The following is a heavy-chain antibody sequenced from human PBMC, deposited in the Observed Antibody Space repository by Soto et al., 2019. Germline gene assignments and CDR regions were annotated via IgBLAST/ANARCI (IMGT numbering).Heavy chain of an antibody. Sequence: GGSLRLSCAASGFTFSNAWMNWVRQAPGKGLEWVGRIKSKTDGGTTDYAAPVKGRFTISRDDSKNTLYLQMNSLKTEDTAVYYCTTVQGYIVGASGLSYFDYWGQGTLVTVSS. CDR2: IKSKTDGGTT. J-gene: IGHJ4*02. D-gene: IGHD1-26*01. CDR1: GFTFSNAW. CDR3: TTVQGYIVGASGLSYFDY. V-gene: IGHV3-15*07.